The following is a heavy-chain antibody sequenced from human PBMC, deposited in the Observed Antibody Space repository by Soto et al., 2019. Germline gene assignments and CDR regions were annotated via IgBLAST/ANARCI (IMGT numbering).Heavy chain of an antibody. CDR3: ASGSIAARPDAFDI. CDR2: IYYSGST. J-gene: IGHJ3*02. Sequence: SETLSLTCTVSGGSISSSSYYWGWIRQPPGKGLEWIGSIYYSGSTYYNPSLKSRITISGDTSKNQFSLKLSSVTAADTAVYYCASGSIAARPDAFDIWGQGTMVTVSS. CDR1: GGSISSSSYY. D-gene: IGHD6-6*01. V-gene: IGHV4-39*01.